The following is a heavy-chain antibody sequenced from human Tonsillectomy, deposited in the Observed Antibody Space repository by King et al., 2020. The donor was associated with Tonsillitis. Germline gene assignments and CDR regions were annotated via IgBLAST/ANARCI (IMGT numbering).Heavy chain of an antibody. D-gene: IGHD3-3*01. CDR2: SRSKAYGGAP. CDR3: TRGYYDFWSGYYTGYFQH. CDR1: GFTLGDYA. V-gene: IGHV3-49*04. J-gene: IGHJ1*01. Sequence: VQLVESGGGLVQPGRSLRLSCTTSGFTLGDYAMSWVLQAPGKGLEWGGFSRSKAYGGAPEYAASVKGRFTISRDDSKSIAYQQMNSLKTEDTAVYYCTRGYYDFWSGYYTGYFQHWGQGTLVTVSS.